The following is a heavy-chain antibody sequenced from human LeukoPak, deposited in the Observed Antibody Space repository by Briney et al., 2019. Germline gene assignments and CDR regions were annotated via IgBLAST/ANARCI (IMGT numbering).Heavy chain of an antibody. Sequence: GGSLRLSCAASGFTFSSYEMNWVRQAPGKGPEWVSYISSSGSTIYYADSVKGRFTISRDNAKNSLYLRMNSLRAEDTAVYYCAELGITMIGGVWGKGTTVTVSS. CDR3: AELGITMIGGV. J-gene: IGHJ6*04. V-gene: IGHV3-48*03. CDR1: GFTFSSYE. D-gene: IGHD3-10*02. CDR2: ISSSGSTI.